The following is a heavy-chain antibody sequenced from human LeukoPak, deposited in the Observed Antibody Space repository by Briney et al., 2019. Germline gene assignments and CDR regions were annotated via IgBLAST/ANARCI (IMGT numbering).Heavy chain of an antibody. CDR2: IRTVSTYK. J-gene: IGHJ6*03. V-gene: IGHV3-21*01. Sequence: GGSLRLSCAASGFTFTDYSMTWVRQAPGKGLAWVSSIRTVSTYKFYSDSVKGRLTISRDNAKNILYLQMSSLSAEDTAVYYCARDGSGFYLYYYMDVWGRGTPVTVSS. CDR3: ARDGSGFYLYYYMDV. CDR1: GFTFTDYS. D-gene: IGHD6-25*01.